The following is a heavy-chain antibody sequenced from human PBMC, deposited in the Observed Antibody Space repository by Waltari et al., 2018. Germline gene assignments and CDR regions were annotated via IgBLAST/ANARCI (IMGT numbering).Heavy chain of an antibody. CDR3: ARADY. CDR2: MNQDGSEK. Sequence: DVLLVESGGDLVQPGGSLRLSCPPSGFSFSSWYMSWFRQAPGKGLEWVANMNQDGSEKNYVDSVKGRFTISRDNAKNSLSLQMNSLRVEDTAVYYCARADYWGQGTLVTVSS. CDR1: GFSFSSWY. J-gene: IGHJ4*02. V-gene: IGHV3-7*01.